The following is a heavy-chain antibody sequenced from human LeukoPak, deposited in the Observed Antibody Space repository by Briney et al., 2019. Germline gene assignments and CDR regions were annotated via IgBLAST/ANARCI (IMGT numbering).Heavy chain of an antibody. V-gene: IGHV4-59*01. J-gene: IGHJ3*02. CDR2: IYYSGST. Sequence: SETLSLTCTVSGGSISSYYWSWIRQPPGKGLEWIGYIYYSGSTNYNPSLKSRVTTSVDTSKNQFSLKLSSVTAADTAVYYCARAVLTMVRVSFAFDIWGQGTMVTVSS. D-gene: IGHD3-10*01. CDR1: GGSISSYY. CDR3: ARAVLTMVRVSFAFDI.